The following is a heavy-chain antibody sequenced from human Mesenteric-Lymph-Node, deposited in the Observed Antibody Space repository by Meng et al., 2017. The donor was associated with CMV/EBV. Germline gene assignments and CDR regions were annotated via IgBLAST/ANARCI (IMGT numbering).Heavy chain of an antibody. CDR2: IKSKTDGGTT. V-gene: IGHV3-15*01. D-gene: IGHD1-26*01. Sequence: GGSLRLSCEASGFTFSTYGMHWVRQAPGKGLEWVGRIKSKTDGGTTDYAAPVKGRFTISRDDSKNTLYLQMNSLKTEDTAVYYCTTAYRVGATNIDYWGQGTLVTVSS. J-gene: IGHJ4*02. CDR3: TTAYRVGATNIDY. CDR1: GFTFSTYG.